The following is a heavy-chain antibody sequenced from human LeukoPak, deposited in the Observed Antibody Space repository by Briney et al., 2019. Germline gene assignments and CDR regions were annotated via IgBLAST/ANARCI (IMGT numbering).Heavy chain of an antibody. J-gene: IGHJ4*02. CDR2: IFPGDSDT. V-gene: IGHV5-51*01. CDR3: ASSVSQTRFDY. D-gene: IGHD1/OR15-1a*01. CDR1: GYSFTNYW. Sequence: GESLKISCKGSGYSFTNYWIGWVRQMPGKGLEWMGIIFPGDSDTTYSPSFQGQVTISADKSINTAYLQWSNLKASDTAMYYCASSVSQTRFDYWGQGTQVTASS.